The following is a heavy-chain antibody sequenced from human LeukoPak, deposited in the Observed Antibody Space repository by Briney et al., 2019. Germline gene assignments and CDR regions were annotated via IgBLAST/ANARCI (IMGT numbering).Heavy chain of an antibody. D-gene: IGHD3-3*01. Sequence: SETLSLTCAVYGGSFSGYYWSWIRQPPGKGLEWIGEINHSGSTNYNPSLKSRVTISVDTSKNQFSLKLSSVTAADTAVYYCARRRAKALWSAYYPGWYFDLWGRGTLVTVSS. V-gene: IGHV4-34*01. CDR3: ARRRAKALWSAYYPGWYFDL. CDR1: GGSFSGYY. CDR2: INHSGST. J-gene: IGHJ2*01.